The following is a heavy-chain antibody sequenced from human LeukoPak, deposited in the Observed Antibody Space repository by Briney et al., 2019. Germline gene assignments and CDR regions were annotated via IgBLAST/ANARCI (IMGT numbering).Heavy chain of an antibody. D-gene: IGHD2-15*01. CDR2: INHSGST. CDR1: GGSFSGYY. CDR3: ARALLYPQGFDP. Sequence: KASETLSLTCAVYGGSFSGYYWSWIRQPPGKGLEWIGEINHSGSTNYNPSLKSRVTISVDTSKNQFSLKLSSVTAADTAVYYCARALLYPQGFDPWGQGTLVTVSS. V-gene: IGHV4-34*01. J-gene: IGHJ5*02.